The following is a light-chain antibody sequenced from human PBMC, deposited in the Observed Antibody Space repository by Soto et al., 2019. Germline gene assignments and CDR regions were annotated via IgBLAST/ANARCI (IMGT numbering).Light chain of an antibody. CDR1: QSLLHSDGYNY. J-gene: IGKJ4*01. Sequence: DIVLTQSSLSLPVTPGEPASISCRSSQSLLHSDGYNYLDWYMQKPGQSPQLLIYSGSHRASGVPDRFSGSGSGTDFTLKISRVEAEDDGVYYCMQALQTPVTFGGGTKVEIK. CDR3: MQALQTPVT. V-gene: IGKV2-28*01. CDR2: SGS.